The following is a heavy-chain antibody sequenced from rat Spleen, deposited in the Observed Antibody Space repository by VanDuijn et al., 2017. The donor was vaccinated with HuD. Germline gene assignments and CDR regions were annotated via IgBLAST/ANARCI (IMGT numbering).Heavy chain of an antibody. V-gene: IGHV3-1*01. CDR1: DYSITSNY. D-gene: IGHD1-11*01. Sequence: EVQLQESGPGLVKPSQSLSLTCSVTDYSITSNYWGWIRKFPGNKMEWMGFITYSGTTTYNPSLKSRISITLDTSKNQFFLQVNSLSTEDTATYYCARSEGVHYYLPFADWGQGTLVTVSS. CDR2: ITYSGTT. CDR3: ARSEGVHYYLPFAD. J-gene: IGHJ3*01.